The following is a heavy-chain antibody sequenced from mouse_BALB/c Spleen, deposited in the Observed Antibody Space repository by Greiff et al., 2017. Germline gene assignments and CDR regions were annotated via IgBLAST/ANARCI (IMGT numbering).Heavy chain of an antibody. V-gene: IGHV1-4*01. CDR3: ARGGGRKAFAY. D-gene: IGHD3-3*01. J-gene: IGHJ3*01. CDR2: INPSSGYT. Sequence: QVQLQQSGAELARPGASVKMSCKASGYTFTSYTMHWVKQRPGQGLEWIGYINPSSGYTNYNQKFKDKATLTADKSSSTAYMQLSSLTSEDSAVYYCARGGGRKAFAYWGQGTLVTVSA. CDR1: GYTFTSYT.